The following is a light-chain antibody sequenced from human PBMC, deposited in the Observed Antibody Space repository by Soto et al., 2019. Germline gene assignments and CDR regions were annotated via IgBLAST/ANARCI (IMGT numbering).Light chain of an antibody. CDR2: GAS. V-gene: IGKV3-15*01. J-gene: IGKJ2*03. Sequence: VVLTQSPATLSVSPGDRATLSCRASQSVNNRLAWYQQKPGQAPRLLIYGASTRATGIPARFSGSGSGTEFTLTLSSLQSEDFAVYYCQQYYDWYSFGQGTKLDI. CDR3: QQYYDWYS. CDR1: QSVNNR.